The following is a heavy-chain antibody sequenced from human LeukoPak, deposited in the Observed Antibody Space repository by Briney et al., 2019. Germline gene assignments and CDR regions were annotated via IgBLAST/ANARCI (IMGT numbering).Heavy chain of an antibody. D-gene: IGHD3-10*01. Sequence: SETLSLTCTVSGGSISSYYWSWIRQPPGKGLEWIGYIYTSGSTNYNPSLKSRVTISVDTSKNRFSLKLSSVTAADTAVYYCAGKYYYGSGSYYGYYYYYMDVWGKGTTVTVSS. CDR1: GGSISSYY. CDR3: AGKYYYGSGSYYGYYYYYMDV. V-gene: IGHV4-4*09. J-gene: IGHJ6*03. CDR2: IYTSGST.